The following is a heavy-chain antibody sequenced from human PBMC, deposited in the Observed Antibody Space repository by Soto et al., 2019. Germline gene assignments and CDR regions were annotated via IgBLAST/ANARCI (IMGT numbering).Heavy chain of an antibody. Sequence: PSETLSLTCAVYGGSFSGYYWSWIRQPPGKGLEWIGEINHSGSTNYNPSLKSRVTISVDTSKNQFSLKLSSVTAADTAVYYCARDIKADYVALGVYYYGMDVWGQGTTVTVSS. J-gene: IGHJ6*02. CDR2: INHSGST. D-gene: IGHD4-17*01. CDR3: ARDIKADYVALGVYYYGMDV. CDR1: GGSFSGYY. V-gene: IGHV4-34*01.